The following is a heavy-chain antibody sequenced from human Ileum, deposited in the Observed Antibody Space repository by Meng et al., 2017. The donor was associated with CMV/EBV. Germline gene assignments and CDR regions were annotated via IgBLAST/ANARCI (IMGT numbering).Heavy chain of an antibody. CDR2: ISGSATST. D-gene: IGHD2/OR15-2a*01. Sequence: EVQLLESGGHLVQPGRSLRLSWAASGFTFSNYAMSWVRQAPGKGLEWVSGISGSATSTHYAESVKGRFTISRDNFKNTLYLEMNSLRAEDTAVYYCAKDRGNWLNYFDYWGQGTLVTVSS. V-gene: IGHV3-23*01. J-gene: IGHJ4*02. CDR1: GFTFSNYA. CDR3: AKDRGNWLNYFDY.